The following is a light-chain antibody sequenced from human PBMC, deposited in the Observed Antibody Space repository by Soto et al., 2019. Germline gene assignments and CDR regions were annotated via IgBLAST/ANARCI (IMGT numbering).Light chain of an antibody. CDR3: QQYNHWPLWLT. J-gene: IGKJ4*01. CDR1: QRVNTN. Sequence: EIEMTQSPATLSVSPGERATLSCRASQRVNTNLAWYQQKPGQAPRLLIYGASTRAPGIPARFSGSGSGTEFTLTVRSLQSEDFAIYSCQQYNHWPLWLTFGGGTKVEVK. V-gene: IGKV3-15*01. CDR2: GAS.